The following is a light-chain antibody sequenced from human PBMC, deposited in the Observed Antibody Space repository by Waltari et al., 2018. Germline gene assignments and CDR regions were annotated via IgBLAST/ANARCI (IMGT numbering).Light chain of an antibody. CDR2: AAS. J-gene: IGKJ4*01. CDR3: QQSYSTPLT. Sequence: DIQMTQSPSSLSVSVGDRVTITCRASQSISSYLNWYQHKPGKAPKLLIYAASSLQSGVPSRFSGSGSGTDFTLTISSLQPEDFATYYCQQSYSTPLTFGGGTKVEIK. V-gene: IGKV1-39*01. CDR1: QSISSY.